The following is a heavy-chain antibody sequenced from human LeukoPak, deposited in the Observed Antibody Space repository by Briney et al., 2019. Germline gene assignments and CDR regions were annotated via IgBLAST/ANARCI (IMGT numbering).Heavy chain of an antibody. Sequence: PGGSLRLSCAASGFTFSSYAMSWVRQAPGKGLEWVSAISGSGGSTYYADSVKGRFTISRDNSKNTLYLQMNSLRAEDTAVDICAKVIVVVPAAAGYWGQGTLVTVSS. CDR2: ISGSGGST. D-gene: IGHD2-2*01. CDR1: GFTFSSYA. J-gene: IGHJ4*02. CDR3: AKVIVVVPAAAGY. V-gene: IGHV3-23*01.